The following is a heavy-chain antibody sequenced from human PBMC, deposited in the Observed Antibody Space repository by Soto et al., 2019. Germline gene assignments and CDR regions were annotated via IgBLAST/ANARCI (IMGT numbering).Heavy chain of an antibody. V-gene: IGHV3-33*01. Sequence: GGSLRLSCAASGFTFSSYGMHWVRQAPGKGLEWVAVIWYDGSNKYYADSVKGRFTSSRDNSKNTLYLQMNSLRAEDTAVYYCARDQGSLGLLWFGELYPSVRWFDPWGQGTLVTVSS. D-gene: IGHD3-10*01. J-gene: IGHJ5*02. CDR2: IWYDGSNK. CDR3: ARDQGSLGLLWFGELYPSVRWFDP. CDR1: GFTFSSYG.